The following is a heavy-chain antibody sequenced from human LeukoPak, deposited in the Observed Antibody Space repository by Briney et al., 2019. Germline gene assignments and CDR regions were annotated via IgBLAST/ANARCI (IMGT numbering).Heavy chain of an antibody. CDR1: GFTFSNYW. J-gene: IGHJ4*02. CDR3: AREGYCSGGICSCDN. V-gene: IGHV3-7*01. D-gene: IGHD2-15*01. Sequence: GGSLRLSCAASGFTFSNYWMNWVRQAPGKGLEWVARIKQDGSEKYYVESVKGRFTISRDNAKKSVYLQMDSLRAEDTAVYYCAREGYCSGGICSCDNWGQGTLATVSS. CDR2: IKQDGSEK.